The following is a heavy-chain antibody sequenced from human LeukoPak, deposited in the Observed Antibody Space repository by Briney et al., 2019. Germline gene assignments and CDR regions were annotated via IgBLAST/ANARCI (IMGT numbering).Heavy chain of an antibody. CDR2: INPNSGGT. CDR1: GYTFTGYY. J-gene: IGHJ4*02. CDR3: ARDLYDSSGYSDY. D-gene: IGHD3-22*01. V-gene: IGHV1-2*02. Sequence: ASVKVSCKASGYTFTGYYVHWVRQAPGQGLEWMGCINPNSGGTKYAQKFQGRVTMTRDTSISTAYMELSRLRSDDTAVYYCARDLYDSSGYSDYWGQGTLVTVSS.